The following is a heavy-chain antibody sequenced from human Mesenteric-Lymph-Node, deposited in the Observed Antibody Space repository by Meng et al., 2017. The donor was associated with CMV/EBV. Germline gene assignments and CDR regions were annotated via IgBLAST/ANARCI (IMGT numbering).Heavy chain of an antibody. CDR1: ASFSGYY. D-gene: IGHD3-22*01. CDR2: IDHNGST. V-gene: IGHV4-34*01. J-gene: IGHJ4*01. Sequence: ASFSGYYWSWIRRSPGKRLGWSREIDHNGSTSYSPSLTRRITMSVDTSRTQFSLALNSVTAADTAVYYCARAPFYYDASGCALDYWGQGTLVTVSS. CDR3: ARAPFYYDASGCALDY.